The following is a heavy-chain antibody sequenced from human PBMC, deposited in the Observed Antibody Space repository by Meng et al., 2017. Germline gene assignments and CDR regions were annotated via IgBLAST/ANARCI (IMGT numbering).Heavy chain of an antibody. CDR3: ARDEDISAAGKLFGDY. V-gene: IGHV1-2*06. D-gene: IGHD6-13*01. CDR1: GYSFIVYY. Sequence: VQLVRSMDEVKKPGSSVKVSFKPSGYSFIVYYIHWLRQDPGQGLEWMGRIDPNSGVTEYAHKFHGRVTVTVDTSISPAYMELRRLTSDDTAVYYCARDEDISAAGKLFGDYWGQGTLVTVSS. J-gene: IGHJ4*02. CDR2: IDPNSGVT.